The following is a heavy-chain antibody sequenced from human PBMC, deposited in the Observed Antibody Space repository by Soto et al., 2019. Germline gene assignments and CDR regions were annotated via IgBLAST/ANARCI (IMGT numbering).Heavy chain of an antibody. J-gene: IGHJ6*02. V-gene: IGHV3-74*01. CDR3: TRANGPAAIGHFHYGMDV. D-gene: IGHD2-2*02. CDR2: VNSDGSGT. CDR1: GFSFRSYW. Sequence: GGSLRLSCVASGFSFRSYWIHWVRQAPGKGLVWVSRVNSDGSGTSYADSVEGRLTISRDNAKNTLYLQMNSLRAEDTAVYYCTRANGPAAIGHFHYGMDVWGQGTTVTVS.